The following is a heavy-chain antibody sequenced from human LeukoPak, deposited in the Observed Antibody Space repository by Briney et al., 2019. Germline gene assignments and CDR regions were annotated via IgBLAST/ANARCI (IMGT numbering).Heavy chain of an antibody. D-gene: IGHD2-21*02. CDR3: ARALAYCGGDCYSPIDY. Sequence: PGGSLRLSCAASGFTFSSYWMSWVRQAPGKGLEWVANIKQDGSEKYYVDSVKGRFTISRDNAKNSLYLQMNSLRAEDTAVYYCARALAYCGGDCYSPIDYWGQGTLVTVSS. CDR2: IKQDGSEK. CDR1: GFTFSSYW. V-gene: IGHV3-7*01. J-gene: IGHJ4*02.